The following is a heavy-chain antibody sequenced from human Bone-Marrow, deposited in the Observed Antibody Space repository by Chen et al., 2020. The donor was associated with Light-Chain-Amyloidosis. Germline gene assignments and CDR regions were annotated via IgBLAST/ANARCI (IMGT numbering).Heavy chain of an antibody. CDR3: AKDISYDDILPGYPADAFDI. J-gene: IGHJ3*02. V-gene: IGHV3-23*04. CDR2: ISGSGGSR. Sequence: EVQLVESGAGLLQRGGSLRLSCAASGFAFSRYAMSWVRQAPGKGLGGVSTISGSGGSRYYGDSVKGRLTISRDSSKNAPLLQMNGRRAEDTAVYYCAKDISYDDILPGYPADAFDIWGQGTMVTVSS. CDR1: GFAFSRYA. D-gene: IGHD3-9*01.